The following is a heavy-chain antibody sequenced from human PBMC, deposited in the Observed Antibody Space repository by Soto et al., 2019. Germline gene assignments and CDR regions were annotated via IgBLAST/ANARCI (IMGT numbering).Heavy chain of an antibody. CDR1: GFTFSSYS. J-gene: IGHJ1*01. V-gene: IGHV3-48*01. D-gene: IGHD4-17*01. CDR3: ARGLYGDPRDYFPY. CDR2: ISSSSSTI. Sequence: VQLVESGGGLVQPGGSLRLSCAASGFTFSSYSMNWVRQAPGKGLEWVSYISSSSSTIYYADSVKGRVTISRDNAKNSLYLHINSLRAADTAVYYGARGLYGDPRDYFPYWGKGTLVIVSS.